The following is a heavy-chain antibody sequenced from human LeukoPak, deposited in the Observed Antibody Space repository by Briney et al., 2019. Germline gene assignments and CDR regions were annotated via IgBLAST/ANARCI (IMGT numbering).Heavy chain of an antibody. D-gene: IGHD1-26*01. Sequence: GGSLGLSCAASGFTFSGFGMTWSRQAPGKGRKWVSGISDSGSSTYYADSVKGRFTISRDNSKNTLYLQMNSLRADDTAVYYCAKTMGAIDHDYWGQGTLVTVSS. CDR2: ISDSGSST. CDR3: AKTMGAIDHDY. J-gene: IGHJ4*02. CDR1: GFTFSGFG. V-gene: IGHV3-23*01.